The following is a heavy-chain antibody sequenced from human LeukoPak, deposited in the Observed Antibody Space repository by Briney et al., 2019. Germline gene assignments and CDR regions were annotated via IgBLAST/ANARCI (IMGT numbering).Heavy chain of an antibody. V-gene: IGHV3-48*01. CDR1: GFTFSSYS. Sequence: GGSLRLSCADSGFTFSSYSMNWVRQAPGKGLEWVSYISSSSSTIYYADSVKGRFTISRDNAKNSLYLQMNSLRAEDTAVYYCAREGVRFLEWSHFDYWGQGTLVTVSS. D-gene: IGHD3-3*01. CDR3: AREGVRFLEWSHFDY. CDR2: ISSSSSTI. J-gene: IGHJ4*02.